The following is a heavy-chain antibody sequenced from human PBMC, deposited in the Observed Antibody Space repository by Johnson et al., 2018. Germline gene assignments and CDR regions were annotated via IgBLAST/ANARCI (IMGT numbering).Heavy chain of an antibody. CDR2: INWKGGST. CDR1: GFTFDDYG. CDR3: AKTPLNSGSYYGYYYYMDV. V-gene: IGHV3-20*04. D-gene: IGHD1-26*01. Sequence: EVQLLETGGGVVRPGGSXRLSCAASGFTFDDYGMSWVRQAPGKGLEWVSGINWKGGSTGYADSVKGRFTISRDNAKNPLYLQMNSLRAEATAVYYCAKTPLNSGSYYGYYYYMDVWGKGTTVTVSS. J-gene: IGHJ6*03.